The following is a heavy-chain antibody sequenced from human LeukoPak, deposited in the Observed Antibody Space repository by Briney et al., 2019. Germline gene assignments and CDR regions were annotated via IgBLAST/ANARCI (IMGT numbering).Heavy chain of an antibody. D-gene: IGHD1-1*01. CDR3: ARGGYNVDY. CDR1: GGSISNYY. Sequence: SETLSLTCTVSGGSISNYYWSWIRQPPGKGLEWIGDIYYSGSTNYNPSLKSRVTISVDTSKDQFSLKLSSVTAADTAVYYCARGGYNVDYWGQGTLVTVSS. V-gene: IGHV4-59*01. J-gene: IGHJ4*02. CDR2: IYYSGST.